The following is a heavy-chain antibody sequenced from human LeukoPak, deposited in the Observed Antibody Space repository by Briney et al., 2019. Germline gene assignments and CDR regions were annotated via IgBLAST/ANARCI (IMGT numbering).Heavy chain of an antibody. CDR2: IYHSGST. V-gene: IGHV4-38-2*02. CDR3: ARHLYESRGQASFDY. CDR1: GYSISSGYY. J-gene: IGHJ4*02. D-gene: IGHD3-22*01. Sequence: SETLSLTCTVSGYSISSGYYWGWIRQPPGKGLEWIGSIYHSGSTYYNPSLKSRVTISVDTSKNQSSLKLSSVTASDTAMYYCARHLYESRGQASFDYWGQGTLVTVSS.